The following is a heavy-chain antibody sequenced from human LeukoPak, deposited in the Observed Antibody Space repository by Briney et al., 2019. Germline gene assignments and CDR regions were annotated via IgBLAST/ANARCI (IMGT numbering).Heavy chain of an antibody. CDR2: VNIDGSTT. CDR3: ARVGGPGWYGY. Sequence: GSLRLSCAASGFTFSSYWMHWVRQVPGKGLVWVSRVNIDGSTTTYADSVKGRFTISRDNAKNTLYLQMNSLRAEDTALYYCARVGGPGWYGYWGQGTLVTVSS. J-gene: IGHJ4*02. V-gene: IGHV3-74*03. D-gene: IGHD6-19*01. CDR1: GFTFSSYW.